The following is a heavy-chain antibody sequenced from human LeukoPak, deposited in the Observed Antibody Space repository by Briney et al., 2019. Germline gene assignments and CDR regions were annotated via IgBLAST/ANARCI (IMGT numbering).Heavy chain of an antibody. V-gene: IGHV1-8*02. CDR2: MNPNSGNT. D-gene: IGHD3-22*01. J-gene: IGHJ4*02. CDR1: AYTFTSYD. CDR3: ARVSGYDSSGYYY. Sequence: ASVKVSCKASAYTFTSYDINWVRQATGQGLEWMGWMNPNSGNTGYAQKFQGRVTMTTDTSTSTAYMELRSLRSDDTAVYYCARVSGYDSSGYYYWGQGTLVTVSS.